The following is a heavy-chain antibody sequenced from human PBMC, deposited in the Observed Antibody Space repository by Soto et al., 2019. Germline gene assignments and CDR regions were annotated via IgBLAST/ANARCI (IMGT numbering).Heavy chain of an antibody. CDR1: GYSISSGYY. D-gene: IGHD2-2*01. CDR2: IYHSGST. J-gene: IGHJ4*02. CDR3: ARIIHLPAAIPDYFDY. V-gene: IGHV4-38-2*01. Sequence: LSLTCAVSGYSISSGYYWGWIRQPPGKGLEWIGSIYHSGSTYYNPSLKSRVTISVDTSKNQFSLKLSSVTAADTAVYYCARIIHLPAAIPDYFDYWGQGTLVTVSS.